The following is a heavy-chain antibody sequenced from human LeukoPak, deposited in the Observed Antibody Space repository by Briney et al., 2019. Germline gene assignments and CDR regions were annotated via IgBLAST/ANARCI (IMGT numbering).Heavy chain of an antibody. D-gene: IGHD1-26*01. Sequence: GGSLRLSCAASGFTFSSYWMHWVRQAPGKGLVWVSRINSDGSSTSYADSVKGRFTISRDNAKNTLYLQMNSLRAEDTAVYYCARGIVGATPNYYYGMDVWGQGTTVTVSS. V-gene: IGHV3-74*01. CDR3: ARGIVGATPNYYYGMDV. J-gene: IGHJ6*02. CDR2: INSDGSST. CDR1: GFTFSSYW.